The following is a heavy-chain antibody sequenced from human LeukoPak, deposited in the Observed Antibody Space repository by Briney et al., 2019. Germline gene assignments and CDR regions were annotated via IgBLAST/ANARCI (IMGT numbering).Heavy chain of an antibody. CDR2: ISWNSGSI. CDR3: AKALQSSRYSSGWYYFDY. J-gene: IGHJ4*02. CDR1: GFTFDDYA. V-gene: IGHV3-9*01. Sequence: PGGSLRLSCAASGFTFDDYAMHWVRQAPGKGLEWVSGISWNSGSIGYADSVKGRFTISRDNAKNSLYLQMNSLRAEDTALYYCAKALQSSRYSSGWYYFDYWGQGTLVTVSS. D-gene: IGHD6-19*01.